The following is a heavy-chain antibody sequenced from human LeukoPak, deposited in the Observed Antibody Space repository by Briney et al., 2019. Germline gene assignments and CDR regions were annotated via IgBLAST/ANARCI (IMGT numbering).Heavy chain of an antibody. D-gene: IGHD1-26*01. CDR2: IWYDGSTK. J-gene: IGHJ4*02. CDR3: ARASGSYDY. CDR1: GIIFGTYG. V-gene: IGHV3-33*01. Sequence: GGSLRLSCAASGIIFGTYGMHWVRQAPGKGLEWVAVIWYDGSTKYYVDSVKGRFTISRDNSKNTLYLQMNSLRVEDTAVYYCARASGSYDYWGQGTLATVSS.